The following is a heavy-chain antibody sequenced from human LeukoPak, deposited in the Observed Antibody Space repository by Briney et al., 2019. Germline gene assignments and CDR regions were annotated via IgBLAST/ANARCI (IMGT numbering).Heavy chain of an antibody. CDR1: GFTLSSYS. Sequence: GGSLRLSCAASGFTLSSYSINWVRQAPGKGLEWVSSISSSSSYIYYADSVKGRFTISRDNAKNSLYLQMNSLRAEDTAVYYCARDLLYYYDSSPRAFDIWGQGTMVTVSS. V-gene: IGHV3-21*01. CDR2: ISSSSSYI. J-gene: IGHJ3*02. D-gene: IGHD3-22*01. CDR3: ARDLLYYYDSSPRAFDI.